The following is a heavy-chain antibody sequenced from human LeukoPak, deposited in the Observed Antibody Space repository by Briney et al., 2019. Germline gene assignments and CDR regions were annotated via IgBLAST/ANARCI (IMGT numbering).Heavy chain of an antibody. CDR1: GGTFSTYA. V-gene: IGHV1-69*13. CDR3: ARAGLTLPNPFDWLLYS. Sequence: SVRVSCTASGGTFSTYAISWVRQAPGHGLEWMGGIIPIFGTANYAQKFQGRVTITADESTSTAYMELSSLRSEDTAVYYCARAGLTLPNPFDWLLYSWGQGTLVTVSS. J-gene: IGHJ4*02. D-gene: IGHD3-9*01. CDR2: IIPIFGTA.